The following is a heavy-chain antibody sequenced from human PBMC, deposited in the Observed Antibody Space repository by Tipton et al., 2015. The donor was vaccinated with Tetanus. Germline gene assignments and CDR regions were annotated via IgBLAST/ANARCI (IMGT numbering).Heavy chain of an antibody. CDR3: ARDSPGSYPYCGGDCYMEAFDI. Sequence: SLRLSCAASGFTFSSYSMNWVRQAPGKGLEWVSYISSSSNTIYYADSVKGRFTISRDNAKNSLYLQMNSLRDEDTAVYYCARDSPGSYPYCGGDCYMEAFDIWGQGTMVTVSS. CDR2: ISSSSNTI. V-gene: IGHV3-48*02. J-gene: IGHJ3*02. D-gene: IGHD2-21*02. CDR1: GFTFSSYS.